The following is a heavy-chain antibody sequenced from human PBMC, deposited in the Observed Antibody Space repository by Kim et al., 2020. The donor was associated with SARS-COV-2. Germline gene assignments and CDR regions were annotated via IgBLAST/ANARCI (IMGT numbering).Heavy chain of an antibody. V-gene: IGHV4-39*01. D-gene: IGHD6-13*01. CDR3: ARRRRAAAGVFDP. J-gene: IGHJ5*02. Sequence: YNPALNSRFTLSVDTSKDQFSLKLSSVTAADTAVYYCARRRRAAAGVFDPWGQGTLVTVSS.